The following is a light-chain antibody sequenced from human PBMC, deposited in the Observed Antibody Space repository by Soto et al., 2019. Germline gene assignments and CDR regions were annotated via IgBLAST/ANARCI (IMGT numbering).Light chain of an antibody. Sequence: QSALTQPASVSGSPGQSITISCTGTSGDIGGYNYVSWYQQHPGKAPKLIIYDVTHRPSGVSNRFSGSKSGNTASLTISGLQAEDEAAYYCSSYTISYARVFGGGTKLTVL. V-gene: IGLV2-14*01. CDR3: SSYTISYARV. CDR2: DVT. J-gene: IGLJ2*01. CDR1: SGDIGGYNY.